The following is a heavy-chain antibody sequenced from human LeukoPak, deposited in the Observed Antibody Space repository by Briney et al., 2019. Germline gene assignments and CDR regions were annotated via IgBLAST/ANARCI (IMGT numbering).Heavy chain of an antibody. CDR1: GFTFSSYS. J-gene: IGHJ4*02. D-gene: IGHD5-12*01. V-gene: IGHV3-21*01. CDR3: ARGSGYGKGHDY. CDR2: ISSSSSYI. Sequence: GGSLRLSCAASGFTFSSYSMNWVRQAPGKGLEWVSSISSSSSYIYYADSVKGRFTISRDNAKNSLYLQINSLRAEDTAVYYCARGSGYGKGHDYWGQGTLVTVSS.